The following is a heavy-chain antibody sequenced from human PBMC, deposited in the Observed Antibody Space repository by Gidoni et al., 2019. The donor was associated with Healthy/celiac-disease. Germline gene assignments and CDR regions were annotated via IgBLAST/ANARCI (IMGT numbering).Heavy chain of an antibody. CDR3: ARGLDYYGLGRSV. V-gene: IGHV1-69*12. D-gene: IGHD3-10*01. J-gene: IGHJ4*02. CDR2: IIPIFGTA. Sequence: QVQLVQSGAAVQKPASSVKVSCKAPGGTFSSYAISWVRQAPGQGLEWMGGIIPIFGTANYEQKFQGRVTITADESTSTAYMELSSLRSEDTAVYYCARGLDYYGLGRSVWGQGTLVTVSS. CDR1: GGTFSSYA.